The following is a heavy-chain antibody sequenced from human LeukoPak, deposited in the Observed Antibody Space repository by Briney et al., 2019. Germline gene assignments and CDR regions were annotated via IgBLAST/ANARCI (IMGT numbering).Heavy chain of an antibody. Sequence: GGSLRLSCAASGFTFSSYGMHWVRQAPGKGLEWVAFIRYDGSNKYYADSVKGRFTISRDNSKNTLYLQMNSLRAEDTAVYYCAKDSGDYYDSSGPGYWGLGTLVTVSS. V-gene: IGHV3-30*02. CDR2: IRYDGSNK. CDR1: GFTFSSYG. D-gene: IGHD3-22*01. CDR3: AKDSGDYYDSSGPGY. J-gene: IGHJ4*02.